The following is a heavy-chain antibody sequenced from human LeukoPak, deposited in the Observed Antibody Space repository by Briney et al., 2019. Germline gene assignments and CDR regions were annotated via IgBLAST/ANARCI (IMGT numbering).Heavy chain of an antibody. J-gene: IGHJ3*02. V-gene: IGHV4-30-4*08. D-gene: IGHD2-15*01. CDR1: GGSISSGDYY. CDR2: IYYSGST. CDR3: AIVVALSGAGAFDI. Sequence: SQTLSLTCTVSGGSISSGDYYWRWLRQPPGKGLEWIGYIYYSGSTYYNPSLKSRVTISVDTSKNQFSLKLSSVTAADTAVYYCAIVVALSGAGAFDIWGQGTMVTVSS.